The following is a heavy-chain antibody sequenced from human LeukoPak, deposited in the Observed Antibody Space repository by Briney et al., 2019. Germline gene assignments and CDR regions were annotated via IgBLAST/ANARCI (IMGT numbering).Heavy chain of an antibody. Sequence: PSETLSLTCSVSNASIISSSYYWGWIRQPPGKGLEWIGSIYYRGRTYYNPSLKIRVTISADTSKNQFSLNLNSVTASDTAVCYCARQKILDDNYDSSGYYVDQWGQGSLVTVSS. CDR2: IYYRGRT. CDR1: NASIISSSYY. V-gene: IGHV4-39*01. D-gene: IGHD3-22*01. CDR3: ARQKILDDNYDSSGYYVDQ. J-gene: IGHJ4*02.